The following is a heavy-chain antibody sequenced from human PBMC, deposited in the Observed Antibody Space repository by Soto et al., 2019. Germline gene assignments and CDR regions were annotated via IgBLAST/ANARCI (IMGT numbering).Heavy chain of an antibody. Sequence: ASVKVSCKGSGGNFCSYAINWGRQAPGQRPEGMGWMNPNSGNTGYAQKFQGRVTMTRNTSISTAYMELSSLRSEDTAVYYCARGDYDFWSGYSRPYYCYGMDVWGQGTTVTVSS. CDR1: GGNFCSYA. J-gene: IGHJ6*02. V-gene: IGHV1-8*02. CDR3: ARGDYDFWSGYSRPYYCYGMDV. D-gene: IGHD3-3*01. CDR2: MNPNSGNT.